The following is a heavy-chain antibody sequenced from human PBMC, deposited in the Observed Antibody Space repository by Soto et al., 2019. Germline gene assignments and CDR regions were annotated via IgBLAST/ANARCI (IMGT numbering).Heavy chain of an antibody. V-gene: IGHV3-30*18. CDR1: GFTFSSYG. D-gene: IGHD2-15*01. CDR2: ISYDGSNK. J-gene: IGHJ1*01. Sequence: QVQLVESGGGVVQPGRSLRLSCAASGFTFSSYGMHWVRQAPGKGLEWVAVISYDGSNKYYADSVKGRFTISRDNSKNTMYLQMHSLRAEDTAVSYCAKDRGWDIVVVVAATPSSGGYFQHWGQGTLVTVSS. CDR3: AKDRGWDIVVVVAATPSSGGYFQH.